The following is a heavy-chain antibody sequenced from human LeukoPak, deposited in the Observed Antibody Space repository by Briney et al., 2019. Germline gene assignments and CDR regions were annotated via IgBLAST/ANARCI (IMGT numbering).Heavy chain of an antibody. CDR3: AKEYSGYDSAGGDY. CDR2: ISGSGGST. J-gene: IGHJ4*02. CDR1: GFTFSSYA. D-gene: IGHD5-12*01. V-gene: IGHV3-23*01. Sequence: GGSLRLSCAASGFTFSSYAMSWVRQAPGPGLDWVSAISGSGGSTYYADSVKGRFTISRDNSKNTLYLQMNSLRAEDTAVYYCAKEYSGYDSAGGDYWGQGTLVTVSS.